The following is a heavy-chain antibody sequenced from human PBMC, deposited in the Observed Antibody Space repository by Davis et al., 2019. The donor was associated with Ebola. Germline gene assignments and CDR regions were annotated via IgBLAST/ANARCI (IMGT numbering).Heavy chain of an antibody. J-gene: IGHJ6*02. CDR2: IYYSGST. CDR1: GGSISSGGYY. D-gene: IGHD6-19*01. V-gene: IGHV4-31*03. CDR3: ARDRIAVAGAYYYYGMDV. Sequence: PSETLSLTCTVSGGSISSGGYYWSWIRQHPGKGLEWIGYIYYSGSTYYNPSLKSRVTISVDTSKNQFSLKLSSVTAADTAVYYCARDRIAVAGAYYYYGMDVWGQGTTVTVSS.